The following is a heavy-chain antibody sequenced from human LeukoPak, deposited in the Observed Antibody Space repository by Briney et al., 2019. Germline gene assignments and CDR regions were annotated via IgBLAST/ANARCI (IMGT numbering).Heavy chain of an antibody. D-gene: IGHD6-19*01. V-gene: IGHV4-34*01. CDR2: INHSGST. CDR1: GGSFSGYY. Sequence: SETLSLTRAVYGGSFSGYYWSWIRQPPGKGLEWIGEINHSGSTNYNPSLKSRVTISVDTSKNQFSLKLSSVTAADTAVYYCANGRTGIAVAGTPGTSQAYYFDYWGQGTLVTVSS. CDR3: ANGRTGIAVAGTPGTSQAYYFDY. J-gene: IGHJ4*02.